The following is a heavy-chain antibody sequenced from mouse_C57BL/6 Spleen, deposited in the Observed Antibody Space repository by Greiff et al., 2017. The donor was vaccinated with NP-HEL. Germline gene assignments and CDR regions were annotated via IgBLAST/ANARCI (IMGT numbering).Heavy chain of an antibody. V-gene: IGHV1-55*01. CDR2: IYPGSGST. Sequence: QVQLQQSGAELVKPGASVKMSCKASGYTFTSYWITWVKQRPGQGLEWIGDIYPGSGSTNYNEKFKSKATLTVDTSSSTAYMQLSSLTSEDSAVYYCAITTVVAKAMDYWGQGTSVTVSS. CDR3: AITTVVAKAMDY. J-gene: IGHJ4*01. D-gene: IGHD1-1*01. CDR1: GYTFTSYW.